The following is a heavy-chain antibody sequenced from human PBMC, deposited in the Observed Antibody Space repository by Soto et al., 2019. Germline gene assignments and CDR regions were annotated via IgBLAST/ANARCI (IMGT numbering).Heavy chain of an antibody. J-gene: IGHJ6*02. Sequence: EVQLVESGGGLVKPGGSLRLSCAASGFTFSNAWMSWVRQAPGKGLEWVGRIKSKTDGGTTDYAAPVKGRFTISRDDSKNTLYLQMNSLKTEDTAVEYCTTGVTRTGGSYYYGMDVWGQGTTVTVSS. V-gene: IGHV3-15*01. CDR2: IKSKTDGGTT. D-gene: IGHD2-8*02. CDR3: TTGVTRTGGSYYYGMDV. CDR1: GFTFSNAW.